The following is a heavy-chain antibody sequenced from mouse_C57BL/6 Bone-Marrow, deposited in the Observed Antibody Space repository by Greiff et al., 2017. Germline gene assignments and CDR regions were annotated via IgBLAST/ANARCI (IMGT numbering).Heavy chain of an antibody. CDR2: MHPNGGSP. D-gene: IGHD2-4*01. J-gene: IGHJ4*01. Sequence: VQLKQPGAELVKPGASVKLSCKASGYTFTNYWMHWVKQRPGQGLEWIGMMHPNGGSPDYNEKFKSEATLSVDKSSRAAYMELSSLTSEDSAVYYCERSYDYDDYTMGYWGQGTSVTVTS. CDR1: GYTFTNYW. V-gene: IGHV1-64*01. CDR3: ERSYDYDDYTMGY.